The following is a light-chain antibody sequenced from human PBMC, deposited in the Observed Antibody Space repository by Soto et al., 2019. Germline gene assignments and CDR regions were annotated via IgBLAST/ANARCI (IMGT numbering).Light chain of an antibody. CDR1: QSVSSY. CDR2: DSS. CDR3: QQYGNSPQIT. Sequence: IVLTQSPATLSLSPGERATLSCGASQSVSSYLAWYQQKPGLAPRLVIYDSSIRATGIPDRFSGSGSGTDFTLTISGLEPEDFAMYFCQQYGNSPQITFGQGTRLEIK. V-gene: IGKV3D-20*01. J-gene: IGKJ5*01.